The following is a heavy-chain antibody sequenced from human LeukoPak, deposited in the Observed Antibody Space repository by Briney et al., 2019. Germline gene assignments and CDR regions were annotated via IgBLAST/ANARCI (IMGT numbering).Heavy chain of an antibody. J-gene: IGHJ6*02. V-gene: IGHV4-59*01. D-gene: IGHD3-10*01. CDR3: ARDAAETGYYYYAMDV. Sequence: SSETLSLTCTVSGGSIISYYWSWMRQPPGKGLEWIGYIYDSGSTKYNPSLKSRVTMSVDTSKSQFSLRLSSVTAADTAVYYCARDAAETGYYYYAMDVWGQGTTVTVSS. CDR2: IYDSGST. CDR1: GGSIISYY.